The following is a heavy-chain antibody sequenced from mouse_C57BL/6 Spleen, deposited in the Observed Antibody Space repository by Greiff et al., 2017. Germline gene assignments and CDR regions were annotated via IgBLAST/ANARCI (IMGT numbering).Heavy chain of an antibody. Sequence: VQLQQSGAELVKPGASVKLSCKASGYTFTSYWMHWVKQRPGQGLEWIGMIYPKSGSTYYNEKFKSKATLTVAKSSSTAYMQLISLTSDDSSVYYCARSSDYTGSWLAYWGQGTLVTVSA. J-gene: IGHJ3*01. CDR2: IYPKSGST. CDR3: ARSSDYTGSWLAY. CDR1: GYTFTSYW. D-gene: IGHD2-4*01. V-gene: IGHV1-64*01.